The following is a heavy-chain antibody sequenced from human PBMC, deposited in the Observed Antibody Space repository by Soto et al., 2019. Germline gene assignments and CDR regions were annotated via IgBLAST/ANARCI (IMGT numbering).Heavy chain of an antibody. D-gene: IGHD5-18*01. CDR1: GYTFTSYA. Sequence: SLVKVSWQASGYTFTSYAMHWVRKNPGQGLEWMGGIIPIFGTANYAQKFQGRVTITADESTSTAYMELSSLRSEDTAVYYCARSVDTAMVQFDYWGQGTLVTVSS. CDR2: IIPIFGTA. CDR3: ARSVDTAMVQFDY. V-gene: IGHV1-69*13. J-gene: IGHJ4*02.